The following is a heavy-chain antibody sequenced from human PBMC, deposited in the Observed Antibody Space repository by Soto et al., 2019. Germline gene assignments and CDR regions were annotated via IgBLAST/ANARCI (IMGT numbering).Heavy chain of an antibody. D-gene: IGHD4-17*01. V-gene: IGHV3-33*01. CDR2: VWNDGSNK. CDR1: GFSFRSYG. CDR3: ARDLDLYGDSCFDY. J-gene: IGHJ4*02. Sequence: PWGSLRLSCAASGFSFRSYGMHWVRQAPGKGLEWVAVVWNDGSNKYYADSVKGRFTISRDNSKNTLYLQMNSLRAEDTAIYYCARDLDLYGDSCFDYWGQGTLVTVSS.